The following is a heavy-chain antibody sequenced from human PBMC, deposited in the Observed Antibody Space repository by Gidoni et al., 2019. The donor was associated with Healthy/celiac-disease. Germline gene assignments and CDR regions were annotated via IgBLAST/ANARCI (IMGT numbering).Heavy chain of an antibody. CDR3: ARGLVL. V-gene: IGHV4-61*02. J-gene: IGHJ4*02. D-gene: IGHD6-19*01. CDR2: IYTSGST. CDR1: GGSISSGSYY. Sequence: QVQLQESGPGLVKPSHTLSLTCTVSGGSISSGSYYWSWIRQPAGKGLEWIGRIYTSGSTNYTPSLKSRVTISVDTSKNQFSLKLSSVTAADTAVYYCARGLVLGGQGTLVTVSS.